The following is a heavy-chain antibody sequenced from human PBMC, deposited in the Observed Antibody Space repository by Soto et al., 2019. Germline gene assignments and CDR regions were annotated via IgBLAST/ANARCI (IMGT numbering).Heavy chain of an antibody. CDR3: TTERCTGTNCYVKNAFDS. CDR2: IKTKTDGGTT. D-gene: IGHD2-2*01. Sequence: GGALRLSCAASGVTFNDAWMTWVRHAPGKWLKCVGRIKTKTDGGTTDYAAPVKGRFTISRDDSKNTVYLQMNSLKIEDTGVYYCTTERCTGTNCYVKNAFDSWGQGTMVTVSS. J-gene: IGHJ3*02. V-gene: IGHV3-15*01. CDR1: GVTFNDAW.